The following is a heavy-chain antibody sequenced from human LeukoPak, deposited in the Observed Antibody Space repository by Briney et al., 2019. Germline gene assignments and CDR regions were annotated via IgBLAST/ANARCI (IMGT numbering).Heavy chain of an antibody. V-gene: IGHV4-39*01. Sequence: SETLSLTCTVSGGSISSSSYYWGWIRQPPGKGLEWIGSIYYSGSTYYNPSLKSRVTISVDTSKNQFSLKLSSVTAADTAVYYCARRKYDFWSGYYEGGHWFDPWGPGTLVTVSS. J-gene: IGHJ5*02. CDR3: ARRKYDFWSGYYEGGHWFDP. D-gene: IGHD3-3*01. CDR1: GGSISSSSYY. CDR2: IYYSGST.